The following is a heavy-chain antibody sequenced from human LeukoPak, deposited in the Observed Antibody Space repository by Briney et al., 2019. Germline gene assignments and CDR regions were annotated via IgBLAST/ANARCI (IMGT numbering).Heavy chain of an antibody. Sequence: QTLSLTCAVSGGYISSGGYSWSWIRQPPGKGLEWIGYIYHSGSTYYNPSLKSRVTISVDRSKNQFSLKLSSVTAADTAVYYCARGARGQQDYWGQGTLVTVSS. D-gene: IGHD6-13*01. V-gene: IGHV4-30-2*01. CDR3: ARGARGQQDY. J-gene: IGHJ4*02. CDR1: GGYISSGGYS. CDR2: IYHSGST.